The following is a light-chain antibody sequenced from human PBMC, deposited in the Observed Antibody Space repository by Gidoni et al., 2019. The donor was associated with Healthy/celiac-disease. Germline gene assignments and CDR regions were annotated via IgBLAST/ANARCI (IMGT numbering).Light chain of an antibody. V-gene: IGKV1-9*01. CDR3: QQLNSYPRT. J-gene: IGKJ2*01. CDR1: QGISSY. Sequence: DIQLTQSPSFLSASVGDRVTITCRASQGISSYLARYQQKPGKAPKLLSYAASTLQSGVPSRFSGSGSGTEFTLTISSLQPEDFATYYCQQLNSYPRTFGQXTKLEIK. CDR2: AAS.